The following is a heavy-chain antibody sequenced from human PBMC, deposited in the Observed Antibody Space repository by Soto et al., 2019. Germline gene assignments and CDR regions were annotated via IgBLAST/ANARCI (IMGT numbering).Heavy chain of an antibody. Sequence: GSLRLSCAASGFTFSSYSMNWVRQAPGKGLEWVSSISSSSSYIYYADSVKGRFTISRDNAKNSLYLQMNSLRAEDTAVYYCARVFSGVMDHPFDYWGQGXLVTVYS. CDR2: ISSSSSYI. V-gene: IGHV3-21*01. CDR1: GFTFSSYS. CDR3: ARVFSGVMDHPFDY. J-gene: IGHJ4*02. D-gene: IGHD3-16*01.